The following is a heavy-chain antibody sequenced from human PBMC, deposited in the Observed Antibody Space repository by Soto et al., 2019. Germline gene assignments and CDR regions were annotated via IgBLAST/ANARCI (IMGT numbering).Heavy chain of an antibody. CDR1: GYTFTSYG. V-gene: IGHV1-18*01. J-gene: IGHJ6*03. CDR2: ISAYNGNT. Sequence: QVQLVQSGAEVKKPGASVKVSCKASGYTFTSYGISWVRQAPGQGLEWMGWISAYNGNTNYAQKLQGRVTMTTDTSTSTAYMELRSLRADDTAVYYCAREARYCSGGSCLGYYYYYYMDVWGKGTTVTVSS. CDR3: AREARYCSGGSCLGYYYYYYMDV. D-gene: IGHD2-15*01.